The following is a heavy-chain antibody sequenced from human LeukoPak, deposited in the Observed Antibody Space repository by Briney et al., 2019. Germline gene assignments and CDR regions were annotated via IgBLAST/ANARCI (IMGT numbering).Heavy chain of an antibody. D-gene: IGHD2-2*01. V-gene: IGHV3-23*01. CDR1: GFTFSSYA. CDR2: ISGSGGST. CDR3: AKSYIVVVPAATSFDY. J-gene: IGHJ4*02. Sequence: GGSLRLSCAAPGFTFSSYAMSWVRQAPGKGLEWVSAISGSGGSTYYADSVKGRFTISRDNSKNTLYLQMNSLRAEDTAVYYCAKSYIVVVPAATSFDYWGQGTLVTVSS.